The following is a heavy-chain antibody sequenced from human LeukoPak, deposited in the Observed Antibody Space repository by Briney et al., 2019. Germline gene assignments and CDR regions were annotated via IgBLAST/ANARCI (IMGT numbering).Heavy chain of an antibody. CDR2: ISSSGSTI. Sequence: GGSLRLSCAASGFTFSDYYMSWIRQAPGKGLEWASYISSSGSTIYYADSVKGRFTISRDNAKNSLYLQMNSLRAEDTAVYYCARDRYDFWSGSPSPAWGQGTLVTVSS. CDR1: GFTFSDYY. V-gene: IGHV3-11*04. CDR3: ARDRYDFWSGSPSPA. J-gene: IGHJ5*02. D-gene: IGHD3-3*01.